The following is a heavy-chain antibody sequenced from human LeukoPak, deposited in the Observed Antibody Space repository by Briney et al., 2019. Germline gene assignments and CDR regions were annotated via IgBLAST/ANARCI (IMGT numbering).Heavy chain of an antibody. J-gene: IGHJ4*02. Sequence: GEALKISCKGSGYSFTSYWIGWVRQMPGKGLEWMGIIYPGDSDTRYSPSFQGQVTISADKSISTAYLQWSSLKASDTAMYYCATSTLGIAVAGSVDYWGQGTLVTVSS. CDR1: GYSFTSYW. V-gene: IGHV5-51*01. CDR3: ATSTLGIAVAGSVDY. D-gene: IGHD6-19*01. CDR2: IYPGDSDT.